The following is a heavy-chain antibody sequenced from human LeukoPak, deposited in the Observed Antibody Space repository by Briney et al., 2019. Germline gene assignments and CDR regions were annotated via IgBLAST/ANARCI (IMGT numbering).Heavy chain of an antibody. CDR3: ARDRLSSARLYYYYFYMDV. D-gene: IGHD6-6*01. V-gene: IGHV1-18*01. CDR1: GYTFSNFG. CDR2: ISAYNGHI. Sequence: ASVKVSCKASGYTFSNFGISWVRQAPGQGLEWMGWISAYNGHIKYAQKFQGRVTMTTDTSTSTAYMELRSLRSDDTAVYYCARDRLSSARLYYYYFYMDVWGKGTTVTVSS. J-gene: IGHJ6*03.